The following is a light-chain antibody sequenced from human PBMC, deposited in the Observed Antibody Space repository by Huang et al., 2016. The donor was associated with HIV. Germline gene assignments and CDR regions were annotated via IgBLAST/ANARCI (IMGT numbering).Light chain of an antibody. CDR3: QQYDNLPRFT. Sequence: DIQMTQSPSSLSASVGERVTITCQASQDISNDLNWYQQKPGKARKLLIYDESNLETGVSSRFSGSGSGTDFTFTISSLQPEDIATYYCQQYDNLPRFTFGPGTKVDIK. V-gene: IGKV1-33*01. CDR1: QDISND. J-gene: IGKJ3*01. CDR2: DES.